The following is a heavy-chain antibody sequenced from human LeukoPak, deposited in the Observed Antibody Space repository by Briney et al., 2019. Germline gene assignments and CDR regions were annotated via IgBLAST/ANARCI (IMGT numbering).Heavy chain of an antibody. Sequence: SETLSLTCNVSGDSIRGFYWGWIRQPPGKGLEWIGYFYYSGDTNYNPALESRVTISVDRSKNQFSLKLSSVTAADTAVYYCARGLLSGYYFDYWGQGTLVTVSS. CDR1: GDSIRGFY. CDR2: FYYSGDT. D-gene: IGHD3-22*01. J-gene: IGHJ4*02. CDR3: ARGLLSGYYFDY. V-gene: IGHV4-59*12.